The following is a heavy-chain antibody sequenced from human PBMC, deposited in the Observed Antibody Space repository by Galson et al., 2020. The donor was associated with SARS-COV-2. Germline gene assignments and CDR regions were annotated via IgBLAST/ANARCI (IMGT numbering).Heavy chain of an antibody. V-gene: IGHV1-18*01. D-gene: IGHD3-9*01. CDR1: GDTFTSYG. J-gene: IGHJ3*02. CDR2: ISFYNGNT. Sequence: ASVKVSCKASGDTFTSYGISWVRQAPGQGLEWMGWISFYNGNTRYAEKVQGRVTMTTDTSTSTAYMELRSLRFDDTAVYYCARDSLRYFDWFLYPLPIDALDMWGQGTMVTVSS. CDR3: ARDSLRYFDWFLYPLPIDALDM.